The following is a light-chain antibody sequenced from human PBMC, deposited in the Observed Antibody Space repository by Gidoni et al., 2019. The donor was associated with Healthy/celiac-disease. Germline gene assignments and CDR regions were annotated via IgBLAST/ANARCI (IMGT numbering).Light chain of an antibody. CDR3: QQYNSYSKT. Sequence: HMTQSTSTLSASVGDRVSITCRASQSISSWLAWYQQKPGKAPKRLIYKASSLESWVPSRFSGSGSGTEFTLTISSLQPDDFATYYCQQYNSYSKTFGQGTKVEIK. CDR1: QSISSW. V-gene: IGKV1-5*03. CDR2: KAS. J-gene: IGKJ1*01.